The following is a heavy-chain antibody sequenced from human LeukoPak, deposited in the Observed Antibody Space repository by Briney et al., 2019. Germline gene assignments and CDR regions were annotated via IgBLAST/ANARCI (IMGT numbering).Heavy chain of an antibody. J-gene: IGHJ4*02. Sequence: PWETLSLTCTVSGGSISSGSYFWGWVRQPPGKGLEWIGSRYYSGSTDYNPSLKSRVTISADTSKNQFSLKLTSVTAADTAAYYCARQYDDWGQGTLVTVSS. CDR3: ARQYDD. V-gene: IGHV4-39*01. CDR2: RYYSGST. CDR1: GGSISSGSYF.